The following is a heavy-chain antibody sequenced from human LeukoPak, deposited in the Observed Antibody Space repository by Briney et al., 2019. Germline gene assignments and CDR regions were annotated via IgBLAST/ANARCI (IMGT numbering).Heavy chain of an antibody. D-gene: IGHD5-12*01. V-gene: IGHV3-7*01. J-gene: IGHJ4*02. CDR2: IKEDGSEK. CDR3: VTRAWLDY. Sequence: QTGGSLRLSCEASGFTFKNAWMVWVRQAPGKGPEWVANIKEDGSEKNYVDSVKGRFTISRDNARNSLYLQMNSLRAEDTAVYYCVTRAWLDYWGQGTLVTVSS. CDR1: GFTFKNAW.